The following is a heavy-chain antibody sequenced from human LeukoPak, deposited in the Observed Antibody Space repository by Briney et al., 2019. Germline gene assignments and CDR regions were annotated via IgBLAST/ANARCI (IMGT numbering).Heavy chain of an antibody. CDR1: GGTFGSYA. CDR2: IIPIFGTA. Sequence: SVKVSCKASGGTFGSYAISWVRQAPGQGLEWMGGIIPIFGTANYAQKFQGRVTITTDESTSTAYMELSSLRSEDTAVYYCARHHSPAIAVAGTPGAYYYYYMDVWGKGTTVTVS. D-gene: IGHD6-19*01. CDR3: ARHHSPAIAVAGTPGAYYYYYMDV. J-gene: IGHJ6*03. V-gene: IGHV1-69*05.